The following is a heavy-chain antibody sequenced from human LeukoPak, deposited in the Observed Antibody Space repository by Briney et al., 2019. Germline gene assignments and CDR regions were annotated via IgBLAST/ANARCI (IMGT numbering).Heavy chain of an antibody. CDR3: ARDPSPYGGRDYYYYYGMDV. CDR2: IYSGGST. V-gene: IGHV3-53*01. D-gene: IGHD1-26*01. J-gene: IGHJ6*02. CDR1: GFTVSSNY. Sequence: PGGSLRLSCAASGFTVSSNYMSWVRQAPGKGLEWVSVIYSGGSTYYADYVKGRFTIFRDNSKNTLYLQMNSLRAEDTAVYYCARDPSPYGGRDYYYYYGMDVWGQGTTVTVSS.